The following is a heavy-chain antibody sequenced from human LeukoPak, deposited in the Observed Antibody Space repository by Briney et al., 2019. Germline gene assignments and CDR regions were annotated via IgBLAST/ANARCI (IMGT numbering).Heavy chain of an antibody. CDR2: IYYSGST. CDR1: GGSISSGGYY. CDR3: AREINCSGGSCYSSYYYGMDV. D-gene: IGHD2-15*01. J-gene: IGHJ6*02. V-gene: IGHV4-61*08. Sequence: SQTPSLTCTVSGGSISSGGYYWSWIRQHPGKGLEWIGYIYYSGSTNYNPSLKSRVTISVDTSKNQFSLKLSSVTAADTAVYYCAREINCSGGSCYSSYYYGMDVWGQGTTVTVSS.